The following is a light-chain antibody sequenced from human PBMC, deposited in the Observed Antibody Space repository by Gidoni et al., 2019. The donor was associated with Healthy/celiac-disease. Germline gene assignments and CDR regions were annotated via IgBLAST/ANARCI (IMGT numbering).Light chain of an antibody. CDR2: DAS. J-gene: IGKJ3*01. Sequence: DIQMTQSPSSLSASVGDRVTITCQASQDISNYLNWYQQKPGKAPKRLIYDASNLETGVPSRFSGSGSGTDFTFTISSLQPEDIATYYCQQYDNLALFTFGPGTKVDIK. V-gene: IGKV1-33*01. CDR1: QDISNY. CDR3: QQYDNLALFT.